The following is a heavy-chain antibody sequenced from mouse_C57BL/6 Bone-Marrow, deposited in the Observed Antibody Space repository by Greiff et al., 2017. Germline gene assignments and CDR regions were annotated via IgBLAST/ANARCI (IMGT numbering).Heavy chain of an antibody. V-gene: IGHV6-6*01. CDR3: TREDSSGDGFDY. CDR2: IRNKANNPAT. Sequence: EVQVVESGGGLVQPGGSMKLSCAASGFTFSDAWMDWVRQSPEQGLEWVAEIRNKANNPATYYAESVKGRFTVSRDDYKSSVYLQMNSIGAEDTGIYDCTREDSSGDGFDYWGQGTTLTVSS. CDR1: GFTFSDAW. J-gene: IGHJ2*01. D-gene: IGHD3-2*02.